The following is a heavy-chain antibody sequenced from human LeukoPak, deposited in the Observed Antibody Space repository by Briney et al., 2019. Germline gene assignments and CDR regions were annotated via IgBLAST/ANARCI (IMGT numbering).Heavy chain of an antibody. J-gene: IGHJ4*02. CDR2: IYYSGST. Sequence: PSETPSLTCTASGGSISSYYWSWIRQPPGKGLEWIGYIYYSGSTNYNPSLKSRVTISVDTSKNQFSLKLSSVTAADTAVYYCARGGRYSSGWYLYWGQGTLVTVSS. CDR3: ARGGRYSSGWYLY. V-gene: IGHV4-59*01. CDR1: GGSISSYY. D-gene: IGHD6-19*01.